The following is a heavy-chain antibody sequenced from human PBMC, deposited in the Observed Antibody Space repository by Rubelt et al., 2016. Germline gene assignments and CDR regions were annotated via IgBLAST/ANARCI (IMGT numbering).Heavy chain of an antibody. CDR2: INPNSGDT. D-gene: IGHD3-10*01. V-gene: IGHV1-18*01. CDR1: GSTFTRNG. J-gene: IGHJ6*02. CDR3: AREGRGGPKMVRGAPSGMYV. Sequence: QVQLVQSGAEVKKPGASVKVSCKASGSTFTRNGFSWVRQAPGQGLEWMGRINPNSGDTNYGQKFQGRVTMTRDTSISTGYMEVRSLKSDDTAVYYCAREGRGGPKMVRGAPSGMYVWCQGTTVTVS.